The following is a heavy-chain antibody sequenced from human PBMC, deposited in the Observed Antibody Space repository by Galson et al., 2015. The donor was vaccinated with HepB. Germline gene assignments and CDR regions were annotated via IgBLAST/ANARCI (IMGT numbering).Heavy chain of an antibody. D-gene: IGHD6-13*01. Sequence: SLRLSCAASGVTFKYYWIHWVRRPPGKGLEWVSWVSSSGSSMDSADSVKGRFTISRDHAKNALYLQMNNLRDEDAAVYYCAKGHGSGSWLVDYWGQGTLVTVSS. CDR2: VSSSGSSM. V-gene: IGHV3-48*02. J-gene: IGHJ4*02. CDR3: AKGHGSGSWLVDY. CDR1: GVTFKYYW.